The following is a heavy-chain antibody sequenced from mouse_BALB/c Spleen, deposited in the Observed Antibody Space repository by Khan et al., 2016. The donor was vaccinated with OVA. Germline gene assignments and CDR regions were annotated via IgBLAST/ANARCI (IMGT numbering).Heavy chain of an antibody. J-gene: IGHJ2*01. CDR1: GYSITSDYA. D-gene: IGHD2-3*01. CDR3: AKFDEGDFDY. CDR2: ISYSGNT. Sequence: VQLKQSGPGLVKPSQSLSLTCTVTGYSITSDYAWNWIRQFPGNKLEWMGFISYSGNTNYNPSLKSRISITRDTSKNQFFLQLNSVTTEDTARYSCAKFDEGDFDYWGQGTTLTVSS. V-gene: IGHV3-2*02.